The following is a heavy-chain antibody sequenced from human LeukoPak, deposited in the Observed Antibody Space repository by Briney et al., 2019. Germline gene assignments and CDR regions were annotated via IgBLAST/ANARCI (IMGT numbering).Heavy chain of an antibody. CDR2: INPNSGGT. CDR3: ARDWFRSSSGYYYDWFDP. CDR1: GYTFTGYY. J-gene: IGHJ5*02. D-gene: IGHD3-22*01. V-gene: IGHV1-2*02. Sequence: ASVKVSCKASGYTFTGYYMHWARQAPGQGLEWMGWINPNSGGTNYAQKFQGRVTMTRDTSISTAYMELSRLRSDDTAVYYCARDWFRSSSGYYYDWFDPWGQGTLVTVSS.